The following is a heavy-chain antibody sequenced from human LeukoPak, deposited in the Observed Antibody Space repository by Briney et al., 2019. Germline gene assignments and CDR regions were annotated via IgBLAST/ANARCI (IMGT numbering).Heavy chain of an antibody. CDR2: ISYDGSNK. V-gene: IGHV3-30*03. Sequence: GGSLRLSCAASGFTLSRYWMHWVRQAPGKGLEWVAVISYDGSNKYYADSVKGRFTISRDNSKNTLYLQMNSLRAEDAAVYYCARRNMVRGEDFDYWGQGTLVTVSS. CDR3: ARRNMVRGEDFDY. CDR1: GFTLSRYW. J-gene: IGHJ4*02. D-gene: IGHD3-10*01.